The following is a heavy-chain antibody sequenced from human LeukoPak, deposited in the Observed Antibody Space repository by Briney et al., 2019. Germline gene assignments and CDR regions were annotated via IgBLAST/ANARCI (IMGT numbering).Heavy chain of an antibody. D-gene: IGHD6-19*01. CDR2: VDYSGGDT. J-gene: IGHJ4*02. CDR1: GFTLSSYE. Sequence: GGSLRLSCTASGFTLSSYEMSWIRQAPGKGLEWVSSVDYSGGDTHYADSVMGRFTISRDNSKNTLYLQLNSLNADDTAVYYCARNGGWYGVSWGQGTLVTVSS. V-gene: IGHV3-23*01. CDR3: ARNGGWYGVS.